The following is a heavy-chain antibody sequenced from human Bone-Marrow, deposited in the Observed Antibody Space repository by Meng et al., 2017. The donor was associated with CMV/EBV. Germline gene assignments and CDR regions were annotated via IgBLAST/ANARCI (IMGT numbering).Heavy chain of an antibody. CDR1: GFTLSRYS. CDR3: SRDVPAYYYDSNGFYYDS. CDR2: ISSSSSYI. D-gene: IGHD3-22*01. Sequence: ESLKTSFESSGFTLSRYSMNWDRQAPGKGLEWVSSISSSSSYIYYADSVKGRFTISTDNAKNSLYLQMNSLRAEDTAVYYCSRDVPAYYYDSNGFYYDSGGQGRLVTVSS. J-gene: IGHJ1*01. V-gene: IGHV3-21*01.